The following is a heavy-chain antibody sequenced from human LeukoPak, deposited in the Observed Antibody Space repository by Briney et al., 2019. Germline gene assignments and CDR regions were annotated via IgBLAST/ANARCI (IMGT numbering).Heavy chain of an antibody. D-gene: IGHD3-10*01. V-gene: IGHV3-23*01. CDR1: GFTFSSDA. J-gene: IGHJ4*02. Sequence: GGSLRLSCAASGFTFSSDAMSWVRQAPGKGLEWVAAISGSGGSTYYADCVKGRVTISRDNSKKTLYLQMNSLRAEDTAVYYCARVYPITYYYGSGSYINDLFDYWGQGTLVTVSS. CDR2: ISGSGGST. CDR3: ARVYPITYYYGSGSYINDLFDY.